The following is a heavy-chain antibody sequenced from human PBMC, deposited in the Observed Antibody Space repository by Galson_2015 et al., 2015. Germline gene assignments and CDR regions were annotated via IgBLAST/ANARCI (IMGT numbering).Heavy chain of an antibody. CDR2: IYSGGST. D-gene: IGHD5-18*01. J-gene: IGHJ5*02. CDR1: GFTVSSNY. CDR3: ARDIGYSYGGNWFDP. Sequence: SLRLSCAASGFTVSSNYMSWVRQAPGKGLEWVSVIYSGGSTYYADSVKGRFTISRDNSKNTLYLQMNSLRAEDTAVYYCARDIGYSYGGNWFDPWGQGTLVPVSP. V-gene: IGHV3-53*05.